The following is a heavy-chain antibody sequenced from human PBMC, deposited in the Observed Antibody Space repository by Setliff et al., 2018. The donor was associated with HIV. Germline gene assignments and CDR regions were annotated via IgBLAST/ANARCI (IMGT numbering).Heavy chain of an antibody. J-gene: IGHJ5*02. V-gene: IGHV4-38-2*01. CDR1: GYSISGDYY. CDR3: VRVHRFDP. CDR2: INHRGIT. Sequence: PSETLSLTCFVSGYSISGDYYWGWIRQPPGKGLEWIGSINHRGITYYNPSLKSRVTISVDTSNNQFSLYLNSVTAADTAVYYCVRVHRFDPWGQGTLVTVSS. D-gene: IGHD3-10*01.